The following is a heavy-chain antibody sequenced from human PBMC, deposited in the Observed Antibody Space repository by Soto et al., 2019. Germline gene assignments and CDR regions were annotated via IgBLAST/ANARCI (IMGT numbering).Heavy chain of an antibody. D-gene: IGHD3-16*02. V-gene: IGHV1-69*12. CDR1: GGTFSSYA. Sequence: QVQLVQSGAEVKKPGSSVKVSCKASGGTFSSYAISWVRQAPGQGLEWMGGIIPIFGTANYAQKFQGRVTITADESTXXAXMXXSSLRSEDTAVYYCARDRVDYDYVWGSYRPNWFDPWGQGTLVTVSS. J-gene: IGHJ5*02. CDR3: ARDRVDYDYVWGSYRPNWFDP. CDR2: IIPIFGTA.